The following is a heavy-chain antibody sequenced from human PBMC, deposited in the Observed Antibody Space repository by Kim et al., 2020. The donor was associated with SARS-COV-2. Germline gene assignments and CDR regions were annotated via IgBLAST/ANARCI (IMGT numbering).Heavy chain of an antibody. D-gene: IGHD3-3*01. CDR1: GGSISSSSYY. CDR2: IYYSGST. Sequence: SETLSLTCTVSGGSISSSSYYWGWIRQPPGKGLEWIGSIYYSGSTYYNPSLKSRVTISVDTSKNQFAMKLSSVTAADTAVYYCATLIPGFLEWSNWFDPWDQGTLVTVSS. V-gene: IGHV4-39*01. CDR3: ATLIPGFLEWSNWFDP. J-gene: IGHJ5*02.